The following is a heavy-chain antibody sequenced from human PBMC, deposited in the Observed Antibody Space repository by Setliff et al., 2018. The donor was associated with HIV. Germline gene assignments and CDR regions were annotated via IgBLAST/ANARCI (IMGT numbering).Heavy chain of an antibody. CDR2: IIPIFGTA. J-gene: IGHJ6*03. Sequence: SVKVSCKASGGTFSSYAISWVRQAPGQGLEWMGGIIPIFGTANYAQKFQGRVTITADESTSTAYMELSSLRSEDTAVYYCTRDHTPPPNYDFWSGQIDLRNIFYYMDVWGTGSPVTVSS. CDR3: TRDHTPPPNYDFWSGQIDLRNIFYYMDV. D-gene: IGHD3-3*01. V-gene: IGHV1-69*13. CDR1: GGTFSSYA.